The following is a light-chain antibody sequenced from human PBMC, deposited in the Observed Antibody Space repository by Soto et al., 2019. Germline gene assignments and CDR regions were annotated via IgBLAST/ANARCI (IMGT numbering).Light chain of an antibody. Sequence: EIVLTQSPGTLSLSPGERATLSCRASQSVSSNYLAWYQQKPGQAPRLLIYGASSRATGIPDRFSGSGSGTDFTLTISGLEPEDFAVYYCQQYGNSPWTFVQGTKVEIK. J-gene: IGKJ1*01. CDR2: GAS. CDR3: QQYGNSPWT. V-gene: IGKV3-20*01. CDR1: QSVSSNY.